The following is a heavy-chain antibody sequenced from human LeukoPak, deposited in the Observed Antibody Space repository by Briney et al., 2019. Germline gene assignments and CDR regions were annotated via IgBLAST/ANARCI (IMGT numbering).Heavy chain of an antibody. CDR2: ISAYNGAT. CDR3: ARCWSYDRGYCDY. Sequence: ASVKVSCKASGDTFTSYGFTWVRQAPGQGLERMGWISAYNGATDYARILQGRVIMTAETSTSTVSMELRSLTSDDTAVYYCARCWSYDRGYCDYWGQGTLVTVSS. CDR1: GDTFTSYG. D-gene: IGHD5-12*01. J-gene: IGHJ4*02. V-gene: IGHV1-18*01.